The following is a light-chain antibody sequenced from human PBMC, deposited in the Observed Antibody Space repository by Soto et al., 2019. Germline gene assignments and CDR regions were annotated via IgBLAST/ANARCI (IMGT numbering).Light chain of an antibody. CDR1: QNINNY. Sequence: EIVLTQSPATLSLSPGERATLSCRASQNINNYLAWYQQKPGQAPRLLIYDASNRATGIPARFSGSGSETDFTLTISSLEPEDFAVYYCHQRVDWPRTFGQGTKVEIK. CDR3: HQRVDWPRT. J-gene: IGKJ1*01. V-gene: IGKV3-11*01. CDR2: DAS.